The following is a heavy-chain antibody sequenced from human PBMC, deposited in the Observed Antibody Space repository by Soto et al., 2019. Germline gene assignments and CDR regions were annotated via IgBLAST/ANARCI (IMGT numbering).Heavy chain of an antibody. J-gene: IGHJ4*02. CDR2: ISSSSSYI. CDR3: ANGPGYSSSWSD. V-gene: IGHV3-21*01. D-gene: IGHD6-13*01. CDR1: GFTISSYS. Sequence: EVQLVESGGGLVKPGGSLRLSCAASGFTISSYSMNWVRQAPGKGLEWVSSISSSSSYIYYADSVKGRFTISRDNAKNSLYLQMNSLRAEDTAVYYCANGPGYSSSWSDWGQGTLVTVSS.